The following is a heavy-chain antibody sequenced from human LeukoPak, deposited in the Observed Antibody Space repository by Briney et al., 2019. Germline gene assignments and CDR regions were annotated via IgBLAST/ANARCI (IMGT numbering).Heavy chain of an antibody. Sequence: GASVKVSCKTSGYTFTDYFMHWVRQAPGQGLEWMGWINPNSGGTNYAQKFQGRVTMTRDTSISTAYMELSRLRSDDTAVYYCANYGDSDAFDIWGQGTMVTVSS. J-gene: IGHJ3*02. CDR1: GYTFTDYF. CDR3: ANYGDSDAFDI. V-gene: IGHV1-2*02. CDR2: INPNSGGT. D-gene: IGHD4-17*01.